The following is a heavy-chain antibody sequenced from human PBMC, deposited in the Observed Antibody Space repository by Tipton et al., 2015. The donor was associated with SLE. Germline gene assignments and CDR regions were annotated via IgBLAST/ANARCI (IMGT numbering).Heavy chain of an antibody. CDR2: IKSDGSRP. D-gene: IGHD5-12*01. Sequence: SLRLSCAASGFTFRRHWMHWVRRAPGKGLVWVSRIKSDGSRPTYADSVKGRFTISRDNAMNTLYLQMNSLRDEDTAVYYCARVDYPREMSSFYYRGPGSLVIVSS. V-gene: IGHV3-74*01. CDR3: ARVDYPREMSSFYY. J-gene: IGHJ4*01. CDR1: GFTFRRHW.